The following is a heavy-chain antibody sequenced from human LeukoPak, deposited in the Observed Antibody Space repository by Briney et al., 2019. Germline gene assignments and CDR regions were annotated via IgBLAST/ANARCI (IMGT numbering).Heavy chain of an antibody. V-gene: IGHV4-61*02. CDR2: IYTSGST. J-gene: IGHJ4*02. CDR3: ARGRMNSGSFLPLDY. CDR1: GGSISSGSYY. D-gene: IGHD3-22*01. Sequence: PSETLSLTCTVSGGSISSGSYYWSWIRQPAGKGLEWIGRIYTSGSTNYNPSLKSRVTISVDTSKNQFSLKLSSVTAADTAVYYCARGRMNSGSFLPLDYWGQGTLVTVSS.